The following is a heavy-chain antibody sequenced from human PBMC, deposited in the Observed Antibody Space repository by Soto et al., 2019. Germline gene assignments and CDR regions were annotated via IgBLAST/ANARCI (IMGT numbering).Heavy chain of an antibody. Sequence: EVQLVQSGAEVKKPGESLKISCKGSGYSFTSYWIGWVRQMPGKGLEWMGIIYPGDSDTRYSPSFQGQVTISADKSISTAYLQWSSLNASDTAMYYCARQDIVAGGTPYFHHWGQGTLVTVSS. J-gene: IGHJ1*01. V-gene: IGHV5-51*01. D-gene: IGHD6-13*01. CDR2: IYPGDSDT. CDR3: ARQDIVAGGTPYFHH. CDR1: GYSFTSYW.